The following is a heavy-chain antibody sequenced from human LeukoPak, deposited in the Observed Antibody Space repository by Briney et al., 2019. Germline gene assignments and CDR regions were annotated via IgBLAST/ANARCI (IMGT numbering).Heavy chain of an antibody. D-gene: IGHD6-13*01. V-gene: IGHV3-23*01. J-gene: IGHJ1*01. CDR3: ARDLYSSSWYREYFQH. Sequence: GGSLRLSCAASGFTFSSYAMSWVRQAPGKGLEWVSAISDDGGSTYYADSVKGRFTISRDNSKNTLYLQMNSLRAEDTAVYYCARDLYSSSWYREYFQHWGQGTLVTVSS. CDR2: ISDDGGST. CDR1: GFTFSSYA.